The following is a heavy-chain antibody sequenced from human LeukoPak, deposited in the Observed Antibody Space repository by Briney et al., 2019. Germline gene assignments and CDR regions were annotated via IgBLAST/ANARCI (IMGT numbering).Heavy chain of an antibody. D-gene: IGHD2-21*01. CDR3: AKGLSAAGDYYFDC. J-gene: IGHJ4*02. V-gene: IGHV3-23*01. CDR2: ISGSGGST. Sequence: GGSLRLSCAASGYTFSNYAMSWVRQAPGKGLEWLSTISGSGGSTYYADSVKGRFTISRDNSKNTVYLQMKGLRVEATAVYYCAKGLSAAGDYYFDCWGQGALVTVSS. CDR1: GYTFSNYA.